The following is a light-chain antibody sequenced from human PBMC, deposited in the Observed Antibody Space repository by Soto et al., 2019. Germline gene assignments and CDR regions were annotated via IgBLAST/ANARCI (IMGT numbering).Light chain of an antibody. J-gene: IGLJ3*02. Sequence: QSVLTQPPSASGTPGQGVTLSCSGSASNIGSQPVSWYQHLPGTAPKLLISRNTERPSGVPDRFSCSKSGNSAALAISGLQSEDEGDYYCAAWDDSLDAWLFGGGTQLTVL. CDR2: RNT. CDR3: AAWDDSLDAWL. CDR1: ASNIGSQP. V-gene: IGLV1-44*01.